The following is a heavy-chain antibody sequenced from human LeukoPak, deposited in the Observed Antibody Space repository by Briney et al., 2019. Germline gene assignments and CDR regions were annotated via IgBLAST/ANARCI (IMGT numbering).Heavy chain of an antibody. Sequence: ASVKVSCKASGYTFTSYYMHWVRQAPGQGLEWMGIINPSGGSTSYAQKFQGRVTMTRDTSTSTVYMELSSLRSEDTAVYYCARFPIVGATPLDAFDIWGQGTMVTVSS. CDR1: GYTFTSYY. J-gene: IGHJ3*02. V-gene: IGHV1-46*01. D-gene: IGHD1-26*01. CDR2: INPSGGST. CDR3: ARFPIVGATPLDAFDI.